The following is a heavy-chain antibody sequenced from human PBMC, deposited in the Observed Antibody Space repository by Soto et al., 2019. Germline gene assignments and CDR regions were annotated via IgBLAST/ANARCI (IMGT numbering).Heavy chain of an antibody. J-gene: IGHJ6*02. V-gene: IGHV1-3*01. CDR1: GYTFTSCA. CDR2: INAGNSNT. Sequence: QVQLVQSGAEVKKPGASVKVSGKASGYTFTSCAMHWVRQAPGQRLEWMGWINAGNSNTKYSQKCQGRVTITRDTAASPAYMELISLRSEATAVYYCSSSYSNYALIDYYYCGMDVWGQGTTVTVSS. D-gene: IGHD4-4*01. CDR3: SSSYSNYALIDYYYCGMDV.